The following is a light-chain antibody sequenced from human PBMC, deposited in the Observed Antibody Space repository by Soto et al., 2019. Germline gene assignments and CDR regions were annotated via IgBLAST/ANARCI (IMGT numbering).Light chain of an antibody. V-gene: IGLV2-14*01. CDR2: DVS. J-gene: IGLJ2*01. CDR1: SRDVGGYNY. Sequence: QSALTQPASVSGSPGQSITISCTGTSRDVGGYNYVSWYQQHPGTAPKLMIYDVSNRPSGVSNRFSGSKSGNTASLTISGLQAEDEADYYCSSYTTSSPHVVFGGGTKLTVL. CDR3: SSYTTSSPHVV.